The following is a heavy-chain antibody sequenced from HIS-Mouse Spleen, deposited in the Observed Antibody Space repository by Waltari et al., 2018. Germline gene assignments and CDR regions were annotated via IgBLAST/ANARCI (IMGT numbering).Heavy chain of an antibody. D-gene: IGHD7-27*01. CDR3: ARGRNWGWYFDL. V-gene: IGHV4-34*01. Sequence: QVQLQQWGAGLLKPSETLSLTGAVYGGSFSGYYWSWIRQPPGKGLEWIGEINHSGSTNYNPSLKSRVTISVDTSKNQFSLKLSSVTAADTAVYYCARGRNWGWYFDLWGRGTLVTVSS. CDR1: GGSFSGYY. CDR2: INHSGST. J-gene: IGHJ2*01.